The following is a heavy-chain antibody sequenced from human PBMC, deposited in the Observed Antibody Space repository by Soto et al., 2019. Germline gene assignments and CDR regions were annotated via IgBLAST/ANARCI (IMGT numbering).Heavy chain of an antibody. CDR2: ISYDGSAQ. CDR1: GFSFSNYA. Sequence: QVQLVESGGGVVQPGGSLRLSCAASGFSFSNYAMNWVRQAPGKGLEWVALISYDGSAQYYADSVKGRFTISRDNSKNSLYLQMYSLRVEETCLYYCTKGGRSSSGWSDYWGQGTLVTVPS. J-gene: IGHJ4*02. D-gene: IGHD6-19*01. V-gene: IGHV3-30*18. CDR3: TKGGRSSSGWSDY.